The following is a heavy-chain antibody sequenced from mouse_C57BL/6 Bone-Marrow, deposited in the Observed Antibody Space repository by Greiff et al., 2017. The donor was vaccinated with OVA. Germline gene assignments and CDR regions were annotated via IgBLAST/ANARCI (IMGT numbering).Heavy chain of an antibody. Sequence: EVQLVESGGDLVKPGGSLKLSCAASGFTFSSYGMSWVRQTPDKRLEWVATISSGGSYTYYPDSVKGRFTISRDNAKNTLYLQMSSLKSEDTAVYYCARRCYSKGFAYWGQGTRVTVSA. V-gene: IGHV5-6*01. J-gene: IGHJ3*01. CDR3: ARRCYSKGFAY. CDR1: GFTFSSYG. CDR2: ISSGGSYT. D-gene: IGHD2-5*01.